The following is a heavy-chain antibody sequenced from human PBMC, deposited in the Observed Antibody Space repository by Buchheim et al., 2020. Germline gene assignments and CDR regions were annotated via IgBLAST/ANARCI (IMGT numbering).Heavy chain of an antibody. D-gene: IGHD3-3*01. CDR2: IWYDGSNK. CDR3: ARDRDLSLEWLLDFDY. V-gene: IGHV3-33*01. J-gene: IGHJ4*02. Sequence: QVQLVESGGGVVQPGRSLRLSCAASGFTFSSYGMHWVRQAPGKGLEWVAVIWYDGSNKYYADSVKGRFTISRDNSKKKLYLQMNSLRAEDTAVYYCARDRDLSLEWLLDFDYWGQGTL. CDR1: GFTFSSYG.